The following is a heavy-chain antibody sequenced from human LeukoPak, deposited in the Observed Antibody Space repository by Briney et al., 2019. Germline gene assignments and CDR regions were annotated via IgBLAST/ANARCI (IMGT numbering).Heavy chain of an antibody. D-gene: IGHD5/OR15-5a*01. CDR1: GFTFSSYA. Sequence: GGSLRLSCAASGFTFSSYAMHWVRQAPGKGLEWVAVISYDGSNKYYADSVKGRFTISRDNAKNSVFLQMNSLRDEDTAVYYCARGVYAFDIWGQGTMVTVSS. J-gene: IGHJ3*02. V-gene: IGHV3-30*04. CDR2: ISYDGSNK. CDR3: ARGVYAFDI.